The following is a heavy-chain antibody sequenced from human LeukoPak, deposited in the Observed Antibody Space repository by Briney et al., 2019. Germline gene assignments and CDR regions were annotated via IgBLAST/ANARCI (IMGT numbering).Heavy chain of an antibody. Sequence: GGSLRLSCAASGFTFSSYSMNWVRQAPGKGLEWVSSISSSSSYIYYAGSVKGRFSISRDNSKNTLYLQMNSLRAEDTAVYYCAKTLVRGVIEPSRAFDIWGQGTMVTVSS. J-gene: IGHJ3*02. CDR1: GFTFSSYS. D-gene: IGHD3-10*01. CDR3: AKTLVRGVIEPSRAFDI. CDR2: ISSSSSYI. V-gene: IGHV3-21*04.